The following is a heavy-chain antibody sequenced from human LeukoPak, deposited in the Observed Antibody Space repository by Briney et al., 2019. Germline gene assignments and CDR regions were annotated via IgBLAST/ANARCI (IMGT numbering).Heavy chain of an antibody. CDR3: AELGITMIGGV. J-gene: IGHJ6*04. D-gene: IGHD3-10*02. CDR1: GFTFTSYE. CDR2: ISSSGRTM. Sequence: GGSLRLSCAASGFTFTSYEMNWVRQAPGKGLEWISYISSSGRTMYYADSVKGRFSISRDNAKNSLYLQMSSLRAEDTAVYYCAELGITMIGGVWGKGTTVTVSS. V-gene: IGHV3-48*03.